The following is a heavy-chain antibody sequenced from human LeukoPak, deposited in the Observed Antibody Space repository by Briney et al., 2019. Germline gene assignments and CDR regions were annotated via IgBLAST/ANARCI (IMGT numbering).Heavy chain of an antibody. Sequence: PGRSLRLSCAASGFTFSNYAMHWVRQAPGRGLEREAVISYDGSNKYYADSVKGRFTISRDNSKNTLYLQMNSLRAEDTAVYYCARGSGWYRYGIDYGGRG. CDR3: ARGSGWYRYGIDY. CDR1: GFTFSNYA. J-gene: IGHJ4*02. CDR2: ISYDGSNK. V-gene: IGHV3-30*04. D-gene: IGHD6-19*01.